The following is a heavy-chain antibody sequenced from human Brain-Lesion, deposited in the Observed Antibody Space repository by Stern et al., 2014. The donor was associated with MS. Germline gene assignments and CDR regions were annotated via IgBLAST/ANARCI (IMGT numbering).Heavy chain of an antibody. Sequence: VQLVQSGAEVKKPGESLKISCKGSGYRFTSNWIGWVPQMPGTGLEWMGIIWPGDSDTRYSPSFQGQVPISADKSISTAYLQWSSLQASDTAMYYCARRGDSSSSGFDYWGQGTLVIVSS. V-gene: IGHV5-51*01. J-gene: IGHJ4*02. D-gene: IGHD6-6*01. CDR1: GYRFTSNW. CDR2: IWPGDSDT. CDR3: ARRGDSSSSGFDY.